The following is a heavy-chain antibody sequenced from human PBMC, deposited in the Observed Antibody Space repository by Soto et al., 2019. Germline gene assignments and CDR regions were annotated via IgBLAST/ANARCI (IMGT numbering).Heavy chain of an antibody. J-gene: IGHJ4*02. V-gene: IGHV1-46*01. Sequence: GASVKVSCKGAGYTFSNYYMHWVRQAPGQGLEWMGIINPSGDSTSYAQEFQGRVTMTRETSTGTLYMELSSLRSEDTAVYYCARATRSGSPHFDHWGQGTLVTVSS. CDR3: ARATRSGSPHFDH. D-gene: IGHD5-12*01. CDR2: INPSGDST. CDR1: GYTFSNYY.